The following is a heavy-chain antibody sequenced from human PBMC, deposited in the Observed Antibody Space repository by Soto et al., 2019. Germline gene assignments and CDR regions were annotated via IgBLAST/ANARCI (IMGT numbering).Heavy chain of an antibody. CDR1: GGSISSGGYY. D-gene: IGHD6-13*01. Sequence: QVQLQESGPGLVKPSQTLSLTCTVSGGSISSGGYYWSWIRQHPGKGLEWSGYIYYSGSTYYNPSLKSRVTISVDTAKNQFYLKLSSVTAADTAVYYCARCIAAVDPHFDYWGPGTLVNVSS. CDR2: IYYSGST. J-gene: IGHJ4*02. CDR3: ARCIAAVDPHFDY. V-gene: IGHV4-31*03.